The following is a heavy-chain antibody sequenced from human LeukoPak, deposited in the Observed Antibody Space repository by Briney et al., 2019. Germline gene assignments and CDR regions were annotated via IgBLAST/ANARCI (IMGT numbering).Heavy chain of an antibody. CDR1: GFTFSNAW. V-gene: IGHV3-23*01. CDR2: ISNTGGTT. J-gene: IGHJ4*02. Sequence: PGGSLRLSCEASGFTFSNAWMNWVRQAPGKGLEWVSSISNTGGTTYYADSVKGRFTIYRHSSKDTLYLQMNSLRADDTAIYYCAKDPQGKAMTSGYFESWGQGTLVTVSS. D-gene: IGHD5-18*01. CDR3: AKDPQGKAMTSGYFES.